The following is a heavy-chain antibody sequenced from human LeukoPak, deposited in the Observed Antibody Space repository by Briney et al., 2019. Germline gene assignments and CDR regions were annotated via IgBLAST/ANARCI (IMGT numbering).Heavy chain of an antibody. J-gene: IGHJ4*02. CDR2: IYYSGSA. Sequence: SETLSLTCTVSGGSISSGGYYWSWIRQHPGKGLEWIGYIYYSGSACYNPSLKSRVTISVDTSKNQFSLKLSSVTAADTAVYYCARTSSGWYLDYWGQGTLVTVSS. CDR3: ARTSSGWYLDY. CDR1: GGSISSGGYY. D-gene: IGHD6-19*01. V-gene: IGHV4-31*03.